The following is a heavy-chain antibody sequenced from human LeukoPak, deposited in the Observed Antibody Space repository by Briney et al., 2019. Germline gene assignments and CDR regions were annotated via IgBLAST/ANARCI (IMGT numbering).Heavy chain of an antibody. CDR2: IYTSGST. V-gene: IGHV4-4*07. CDR3: ARGMHVLLWFGESRQGFDP. J-gene: IGHJ5*02. Sequence: PSETLSLTCTVSGGSISSYYWSWIRQPAGKGLEWIGRIYTSGSTNYNPSLKSRVTISVDTSKNQFSLKLSSVTAADTAVYYCARGMHVLLWFGESRQGFDPWGQGTLVTVSS. CDR1: GGSISSYY. D-gene: IGHD3-10*01.